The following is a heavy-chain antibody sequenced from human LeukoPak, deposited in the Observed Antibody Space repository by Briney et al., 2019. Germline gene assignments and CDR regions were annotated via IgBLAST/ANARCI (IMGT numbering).Heavy chain of an antibody. CDR2: MYYTGST. D-gene: IGHD1-26*01. CDR1: GGSMSSGFFY. Sequence: SETLSLTCTVSGGSMSSGFFYWGWIRQPPGKGLEWIGSMYYTGSTYSNPSLKSRVTISIDTPKNQLSLNLTSVTAADTAVYYCARRYSGSYDWFDPWGQGTLVTVSS. J-gene: IGHJ5*02. CDR3: ARRYSGSYDWFDP. V-gene: IGHV4-39*01.